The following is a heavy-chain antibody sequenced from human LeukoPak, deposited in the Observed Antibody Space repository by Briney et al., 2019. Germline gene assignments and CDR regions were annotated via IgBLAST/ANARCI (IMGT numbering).Heavy chain of an antibody. CDR3: ARHAIDSSGYYFDYFDY. CDR2: MWYDGSNK. CDR1: GFTFSSYG. V-gene: IGHV3-33*01. J-gene: IGHJ4*02. D-gene: IGHD3-22*01. Sequence: GRSLRLSCAASGFTFSSYGMHWVRQAPGKGLEWVAVMWYDGSNKYYADSVKGRFTISRDDSKNTLYLQMNSLRAEDTAMYYCARHAIDSSGYYFDYFDYWGQGTLVTVSS.